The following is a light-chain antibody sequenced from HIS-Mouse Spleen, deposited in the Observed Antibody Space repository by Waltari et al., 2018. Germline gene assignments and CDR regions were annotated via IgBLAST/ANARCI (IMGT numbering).Light chain of an antibody. V-gene: IGLV1-51*01. Sequence: QSALTQPASVSGSPGQSITISCSGSSSNIGNNYVSWYQQLPGTAPKLLIYDTNKRPSGIPDRFSGSKSGTSATLGITGLQTGDEADYYCGTWDSSLSTWVFGGGTKLTVL. CDR1: SSNIGNNY. CDR3: GTWDSSLSTWV. CDR2: DTN. J-gene: IGLJ3*02.